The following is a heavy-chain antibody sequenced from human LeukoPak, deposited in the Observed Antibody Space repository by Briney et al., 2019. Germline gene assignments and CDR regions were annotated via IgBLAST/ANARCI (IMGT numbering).Heavy chain of an antibody. CDR2: ISDGGVTT. D-gene: IGHD6-13*01. CDR1: GFPFSSYA. CDR3: ARISNSLAAAGFGMDV. V-gene: IGHV3-23*01. J-gene: IGHJ6*02. Sequence: GGSLRLSCVASGFPFSSYAMDWVRQAPGKGLEWVSTISDGGVTTYYADFVKGRFTISRDNSKNTLYLQMNSLRAEDTAVYYCARISNSLAAAGFGMDVWGQGTTVTVSS.